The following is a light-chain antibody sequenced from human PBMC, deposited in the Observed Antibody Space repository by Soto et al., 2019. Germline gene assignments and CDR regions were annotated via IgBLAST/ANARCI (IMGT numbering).Light chain of an antibody. Sequence: SVLTQPASVSGSPGQSITISCTGTSTDVGRYNYVSWYQQHPGKAPKLMVYDVSNRPSWVSNRFSGSKSGITASLTISGLQAEDEADYYCTSYTSDSTYVFGTGTKVTVL. CDR2: DVS. CDR3: TSYTSDSTYV. CDR1: STDVGRYNY. J-gene: IGLJ1*01. V-gene: IGLV2-14*01.